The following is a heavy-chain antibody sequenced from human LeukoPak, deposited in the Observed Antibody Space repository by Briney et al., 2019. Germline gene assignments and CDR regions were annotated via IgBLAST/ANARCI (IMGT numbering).Heavy chain of an antibody. V-gene: IGHV1-24*01. J-gene: IGHJ3*02. D-gene: IGHD1-26*01. CDR2: FDPEDGET. CDR1: GYTLNELS. CDR3: ASPYSGSYPGSDAFDI. Sequence: ASVKLSCKVSGYTLNELSMHWVRQAPGKGPEWMRGFDPEDGETIYAQKFQGRVTMTEDTSTDTAYMELSSLRSEDTAVYYCASPYSGSYPGSDAFDIWGQGTMVTVSS.